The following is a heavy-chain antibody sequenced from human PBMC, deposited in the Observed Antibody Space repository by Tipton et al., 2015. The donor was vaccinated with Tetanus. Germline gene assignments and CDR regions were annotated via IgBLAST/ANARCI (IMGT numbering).Heavy chain of an antibody. CDR2: IYYSGST. CDR1: GGSISSGGYY. D-gene: IGHD1-26*01. Sequence: TLSLTCTVSGGSISSGGYYWTWIRQHPGKGLEWIGDIYYSGSTYYNPSLKSRVSISVDTSNNQFSVNLNSVTAADTAVYYCARDQARGARGWNYFDYWGPGALVTVSS. J-gene: IGHJ4*02. V-gene: IGHV4-31*03. CDR3: ARDQARGARGWNYFDY.